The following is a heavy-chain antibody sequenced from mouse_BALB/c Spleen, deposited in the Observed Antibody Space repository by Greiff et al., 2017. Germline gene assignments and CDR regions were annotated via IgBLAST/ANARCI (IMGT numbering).Heavy chain of an antibody. Sequence: EVQLVESGGGLVQPKGSLKLSCAASGFTFNTYAMNWVRQAPGKGLEWVARIRSKSNNYATYYADSVKDRFTISRDDSQSMLYLQMNNLKTEDTAMYYCVAYGNFAYWGQGTLVTVSA. CDR2: IRSKSNNYAT. V-gene: IGHV10-1*02. CDR3: VAYGNFAY. D-gene: IGHD2-1*01. CDR1: GFTFNTYA. J-gene: IGHJ3*01.